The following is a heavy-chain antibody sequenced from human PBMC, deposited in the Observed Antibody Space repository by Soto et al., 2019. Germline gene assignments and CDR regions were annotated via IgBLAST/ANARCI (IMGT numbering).Heavy chain of an antibody. CDR2: IIPIFGAA. D-gene: IGHD1-26*01. CDR3: AREGQVGALHWFDP. V-gene: IGHV1-69*01. CDR1: GDTFSTYG. Sequence: QVQLVQSGAEVKKPGSSVKVSCKASGDTFSTYGFSWVRQAPRQGLEWMGGIIPIFGAANYAQKFQGRVSITADESTSTAYMELSSLRSEDTAVYYCAREGQVGALHWFDPWGQGTLVTVSS. J-gene: IGHJ5*02.